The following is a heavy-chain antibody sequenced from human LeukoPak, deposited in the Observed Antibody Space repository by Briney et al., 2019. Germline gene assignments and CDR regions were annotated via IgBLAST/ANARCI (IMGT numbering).Heavy chain of an antibody. Sequence: GGSLRLSCSASGFTFSSYAMHWVRQAPGKGLEYVSAISSNGGSTYYADSVKGRFTNSRDNSKNTLYLQMSSLRAEDTAVYYCVAHCSSTSCYLSFFDYWGQGTLVTVSS. J-gene: IGHJ4*02. CDR1: GFTFSSYA. D-gene: IGHD2-2*01. CDR3: VAHCSSTSCYLSFFDY. V-gene: IGHV3-64D*06. CDR2: ISSNGGST.